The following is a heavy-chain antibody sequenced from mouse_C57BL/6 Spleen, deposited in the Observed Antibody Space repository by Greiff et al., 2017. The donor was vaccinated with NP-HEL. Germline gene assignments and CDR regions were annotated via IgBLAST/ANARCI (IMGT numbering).Heavy chain of an antibody. CDR3: ARSYGYWFAY. V-gene: IGHV1-50*01. CDR2: IDPSDSYT. D-gene: IGHD2-2*01. CDR1: GYTFASYW. J-gene: IGHJ3*01. Sequence: QVQLQQSGAELVKPGASVKLSCKASGYTFASYWMQWVKQRPGQGLEWIGEIDPSDSYTNYNQKFKGKATLTVDTSSSTAYMQLSSLTSEDSAVYYCARSYGYWFAYWGQGTLVTVSA.